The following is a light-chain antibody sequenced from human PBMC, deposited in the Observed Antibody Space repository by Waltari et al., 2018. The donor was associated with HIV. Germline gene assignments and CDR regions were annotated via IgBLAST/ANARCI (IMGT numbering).Light chain of an antibody. V-gene: IGLV1-44*01. CDR1: NSTIESND. Sequence: QSVLTQPPSASGTPGQRVTIPCSGINSTIESNDVIWYQQFPGTAPKVLMSANNQRPSGVPDRFSASKSGTSASLAISGLHSEDEADYYCATWDDSLNGPLFGGGTKLTVL. CDR3: ATWDDSLNGPL. CDR2: ANN. J-gene: IGLJ2*01.